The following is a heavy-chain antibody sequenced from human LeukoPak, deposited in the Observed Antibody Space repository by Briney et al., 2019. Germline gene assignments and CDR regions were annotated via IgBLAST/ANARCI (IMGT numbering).Heavy chain of an antibody. D-gene: IGHD4-17*01. V-gene: IGHV4-59*12. CDR2: ISYSGAT. J-gene: IGHJ6*02. CDR3: ARDRGDYDPFDFYYYGMDV. CDR1: GGSISSYY. Sequence: SETLSLTCTVSGGSISSYYWTWIRQPPGKGLEWIGDISYSGATNYNPSLESRVTISVDTSKNHFSLKLSSVTAADTAVYYCARDRGDYDPFDFYYYGMDVWGQGTTVTVSS.